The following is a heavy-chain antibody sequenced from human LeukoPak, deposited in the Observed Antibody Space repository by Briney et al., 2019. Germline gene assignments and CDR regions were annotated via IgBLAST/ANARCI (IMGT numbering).Heavy chain of an antibody. D-gene: IGHD3-10*01. V-gene: IGHV4-39*07. CDR3: ARTGSGSYYKPDNWFDP. CDR2: INHSEST. J-gene: IGHJ5*02. Sequence: PSETLSLTCSVSGGSISSNSHYWSWIRQPPGKGLEWIGEINHSESTNYNPSLKSRVTISVDTSKNQFSLKLSSVTAADTAVYYCARTGSGSYYKPDNWFDPWGQGTLVTVSP. CDR1: GGSISSNSHY.